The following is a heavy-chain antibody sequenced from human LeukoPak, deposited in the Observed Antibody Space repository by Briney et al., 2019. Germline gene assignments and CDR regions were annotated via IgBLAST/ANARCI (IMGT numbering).Heavy chain of an antibody. CDR2: ISSSSSYI. V-gene: IGHV3-21*01. J-gene: IGHJ6*02. D-gene: IGHD6-19*01. CDR3: ARYIAVAGTRGVYYYGMDV. CDR1: GFTFSSYS. Sequence: GGSLRLSCAASGFTFSSYSMNWVRQAPGKGLEWVSSISSSSSYIYYADSVKGRFTISRDNAKNSLYLQMNILRAEDKAVYYCARYIAVAGTRGVYYYGMDVWGQGTTVTVSS.